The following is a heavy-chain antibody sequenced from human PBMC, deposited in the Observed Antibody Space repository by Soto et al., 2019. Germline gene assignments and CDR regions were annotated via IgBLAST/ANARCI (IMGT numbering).Heavy chain of an antibody. CDR2: INHSGST. J-gene: IGHJ4*02. CDR3: ARGPYHLN. V-gene: IGHV4-34*01. CDR1: GGSFSGYY. D-gene: IGHD2-21*01. Sequence: PSETLSLTCAVYGGSFSGYYWSWIRQPPGKGLEWIGEINHSGSTNYNPSLKSRVTISVDTSKNQFSLKLSSVTAADTAVYYCARGPYHLNWGQGTLVTVSS.